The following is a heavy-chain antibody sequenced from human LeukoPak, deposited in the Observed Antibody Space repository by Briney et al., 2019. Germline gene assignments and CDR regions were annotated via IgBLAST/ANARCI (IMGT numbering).Heavy chain of an antibody. CDR1: GFTFSNYG. D-gene: IGHD3-10*01. CDR2: IRFDGSNK. CDR3: VRDRYYSLDY. Sequence: GGSLRLSCAASGFTFSNYGVHWVRQAPGKGLEWVSFIRFDGSNKYYADSVKGRFTISRDNAKNTLYLQINSLRAEDTAVYYCVRDRYYSLDYWGQGTLVTVSS. J-gene: IGHJ4*02. V-gene: IGHV3-30*02.